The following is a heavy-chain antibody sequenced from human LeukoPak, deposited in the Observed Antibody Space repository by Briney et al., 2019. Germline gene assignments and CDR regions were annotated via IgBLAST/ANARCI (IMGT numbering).Heavy chain of an antibody. CDR3: ARVTQDSSSWYYYFDY. CDR2: IYYSGSN. D-gene: IGHD6-13*01. CDR1: GGSISSHY. V-gene: IGHV4-59*11. Sequence: SETLSLTCTVSGGSISSHYWSWIRQPPGKGLEWVGYIYYSGSNNYNPSLKSRVTISVDTSKNQFSLKLRSVTAADTAVYYCARVTQDSSSWYYYFDYWGQGTLVTVSS. J-gene: IGHJ4*02.